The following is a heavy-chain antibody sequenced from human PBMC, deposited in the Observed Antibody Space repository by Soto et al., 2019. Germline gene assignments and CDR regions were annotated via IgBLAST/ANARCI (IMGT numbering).Heavy chain of an antibody. V-gene: IGHV1-69*13. CDR1: GGTLNKHA. Sequence: SVKVSCKASGGTLNKHAITWVRRAPGQGLEWLGGIIPMFGIPNYPQKFQGRVTITADDSTNTSHMGLNSLTSDDTAVYYCARGGTSGWLKGAYDVWGQGTMVTVSS. D-gene: IGHD6-19*01. CDR3: ARGGTSGWLKGAYDV. J-gene: IGHJ3*01. CDR2: IIPMFGIP.